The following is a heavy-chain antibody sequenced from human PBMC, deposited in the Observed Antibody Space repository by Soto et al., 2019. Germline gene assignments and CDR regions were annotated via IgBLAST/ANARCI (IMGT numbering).Heavy chain of an antibody. V-gene: IGHV4-39*01. CDR3: ARLHGYCISSSCHGHYAMDV. CDR2: IYYSGTT. CDR1: RACSVRGGYT. D-gene: IGHD2-2*01. J-gene: IGHJ6*02. Sequence: APQTLPLGCAVSRACSVRGGYTWAGVRQHQGKGLEWIGSIYYSGTTYYNPALNSRVTVSVDTSKNQFSLKVTSVTAADTAVYYCARLHGYCISSSCHGHYAMDVWGQGTTVT.